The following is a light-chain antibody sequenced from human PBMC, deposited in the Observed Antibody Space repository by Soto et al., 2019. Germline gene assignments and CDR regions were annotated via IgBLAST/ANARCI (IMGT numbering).Light chain of an antibody. CDR3: QQYGNSLFT. Sequence: EIVLTQSPGTLSLSPGEGATLSCRASQSVVSSYLAWYQQKPGQAPRPLIYGASSRATGIPDRFSGSGSGTDYTLTFSRLEPEEFAVYYCQQYGNSLFTFGQGTRLEIK. V-gene: IGKV3-20*01. CDR1: QSVVSSY. J-gene: IGKJ5*01. CDR2: GAS.